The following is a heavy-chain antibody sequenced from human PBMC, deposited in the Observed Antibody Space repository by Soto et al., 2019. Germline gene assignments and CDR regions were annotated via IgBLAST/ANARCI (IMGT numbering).Heavy chain of an antibody. J-gene: IGHJ6*02. CDR3: ARAIVVTIGGMDV. D-gene: IGHD5-12*01. CDR1: GGSISSADYY. V-gene: IGHV4-30-4*01. Sequence: SETLSLTCTVSGGSISSADYYWSWVRQPPGKGLEWIGYIYYSGSTFFNPSLKSRVTISKDTSRNQFSLRLNSVTAADVAVYYCARAIVVTIGGMDVWGQGTTVTVSS. CDR2: IYYSGST.